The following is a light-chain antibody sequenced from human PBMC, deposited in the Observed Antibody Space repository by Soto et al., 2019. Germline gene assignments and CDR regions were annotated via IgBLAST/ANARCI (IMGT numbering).Light chain of an antibody. CDR3: EQYGSSPPYT. V-gene: IGKV3-20*01. CDR1: QSVSNNY. Sequence: EVVLTQSPGTLSLSPGESATLSCRASQSVSNNYFARYQQKPGQAPSLLLVGPSDRATGIPDRFSGRGSGTYFTLTISTLEPEDFAVYYCEQYGSSPPYTFGQGTKVEIK. CDR2: GPS. J-gene: IGKJ2*01.